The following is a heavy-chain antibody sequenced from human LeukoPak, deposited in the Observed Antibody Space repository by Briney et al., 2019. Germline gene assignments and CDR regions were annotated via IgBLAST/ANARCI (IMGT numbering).Heavy chain of an antibody. CDR1: GGSITSSY. D-gene: IGHD3-9*01. J-gene: IGHJ5*02. CDR3: ARGRYSAGDNWFDP. V-gene: IGHV4-59*01. Sequence: PSETLSLTCTVSGGSITSSYWSWIRQSPGKGLEWIGYIHYTGSTNYNPSLKSRITMLIDTSKNQFSLKLSSVTAADTAVYYCARGRYSAGDNWFDPWGQGTLVTVSS. CDR2: IHYTGST.